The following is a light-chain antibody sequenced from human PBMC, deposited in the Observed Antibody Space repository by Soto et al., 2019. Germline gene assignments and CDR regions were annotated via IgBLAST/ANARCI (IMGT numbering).Light chain of an antibody. Sequence: EIVMTQSPLSLSVTPGESASISCRSSQSLQHSNGYNYLDWYFQKPGQSPQLLIHLASNRASGVPVRFSGSGSGTDFTLNISSVEAEDVGLYYCMQGVQMPPITFGQGTRLEI. J-gene: IGKJ5*01. CDR1: QSLQHSNGYNY. CDR2: LAS. CDR3: MQGVQMPPIT. V-gene: IGKV2-28*01.